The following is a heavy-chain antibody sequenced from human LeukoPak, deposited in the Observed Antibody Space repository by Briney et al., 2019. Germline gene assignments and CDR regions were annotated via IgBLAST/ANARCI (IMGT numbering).Heavy chain of an antibody. Sequence: GGSLRLSCAASGFTFSTYSMNWVRQAPGKGLEWVSYISGSGSTIYYADSVKGRFTISRDNAKNSLYLQMNSLRAEDTAVYYCARGIGIAAAGTGRFDPWGQGTLVTVSS. CDR2: ISGSGSTI. J-gene: IGHJ5*02. CDR1: GFTFSTYS. V-gene: IGHV3-48*01. D-gene: IGHD6-13*01. CDR3: ARGIGIAAAGTGRFDP.